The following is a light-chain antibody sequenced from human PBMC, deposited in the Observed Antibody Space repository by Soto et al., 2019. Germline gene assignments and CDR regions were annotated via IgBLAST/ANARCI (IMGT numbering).Light chain of an antibody. Sequence: SALTQPPSASGTPGQIVAISCSGSSSNIGSNTVTWYQQLPGTAPKLLIYSTSQRSSGVPGRFSGSKSGASASLSISGLQSEDEADYYCAAWDDRLDVYVFGTGTKVTV. CDR3: AAWDDRLDVYV. CDR1: SSNIGSNT. J-gene: IGLJ1*01. CDR2: STS. V-gene: IGLV1-44*01.